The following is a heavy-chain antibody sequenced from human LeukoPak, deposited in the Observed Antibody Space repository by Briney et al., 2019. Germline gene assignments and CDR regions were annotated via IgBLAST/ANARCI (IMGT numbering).Heavy chain of an antibody. Sequence: GXSLRLSCTASGLTFSDYYMNWIRQAPGKGLEWLSFISRGGSPIYYADSVKGRFTISRDNAKNSLYLQMNSLRVEDTAMYYCVITAGPPTDHWGQGALVTVSS. CDR3: VITAGPPTDH. V-gene: IGHV3-11*04. J-gene: IGHJ4*01. CDR1: GLTFSDYY. D-gene: IGHD1-14*01. CDR2: ISRGGSPI.